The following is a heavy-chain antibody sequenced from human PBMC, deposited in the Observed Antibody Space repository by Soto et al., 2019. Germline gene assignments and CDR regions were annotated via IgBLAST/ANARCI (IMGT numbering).Heavy chain of an antibody. CDR2: IYYRGNT. CDR3: ARHPGYYDILTGYTTYYFDY. D-gene: IGHD3-9*01. V-gene: IGHV4-59*08. J-gene: IGHJ4*02. CDR1: GGSIGTYY. Sequence: PSETLSLTCTVSGGSIGTYYWSWIRQPPGKGLEWIGYIYYRGNTDYNPSLKSRATISLDTPKNQFSLKLSSVTAADTAVYYCARHPGYYDILTGYTTYYFDYWGQGILVTVSS.